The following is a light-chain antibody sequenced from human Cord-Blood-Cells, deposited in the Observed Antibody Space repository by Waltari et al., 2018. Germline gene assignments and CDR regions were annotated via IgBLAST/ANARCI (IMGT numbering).Light chain of an antibody. Sequence: SYVLTQPPSVSVAPGKTARITCGGNNIGSTSVHWYQQKPGQAPVLVIYYDSDRPSGIPERFSGSNSGNTATLTISRVEAGDEVDYYCQVWDSSSDHYVFGTGTKVTVL. CDR3: QVWDSSSDHYV. CDR1: NIGSTS. V-gene: IGLV3-21*04. J-gene: IGLJ1*01. CDR2: YDS.